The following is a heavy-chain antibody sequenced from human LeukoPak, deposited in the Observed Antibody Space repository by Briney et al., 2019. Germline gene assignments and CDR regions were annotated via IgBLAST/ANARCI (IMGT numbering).Heavy chain of an antibody. V-gene: IGHV3-23*01. CDR2: ISGSGGST. CDR3: AKVLGTSSPLSYDY. D-gene: IGHD2-2*01. J-gene: IGHJ4*02. CDR1: GFTFSSDG. Sequence: GGSLRLSCAASGFTFSSDGMSWVREAPGKGPKWVLSISGSGGSTWHADSVKGRFTISRDNSKNTLYLQMNSLRAEDTAVYYCAKVLGTSSPLSYDYWGQGTLVTVSS.